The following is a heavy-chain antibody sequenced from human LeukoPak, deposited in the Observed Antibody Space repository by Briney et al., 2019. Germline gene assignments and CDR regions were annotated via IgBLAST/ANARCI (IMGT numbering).Heavy chain of an antibody. CDR3: ARDGGMRDLTPIPRGFDP. V-gene: IGHV3-30-3*01. D-gene: IGHD1-26*01. CDR1: GFTFSSYA. CDR2: ISYDGSNK. J-gene: IGHJ5*02. Sequence: PGRSLRLSCAASGFTFSSYAMHWVRRAPGKGLEWVAVISYDGSNKYYADSVKGRFTISRDNSKNTLYLQMNSLRAEDTAVYYCARDGGMRDLTPIPRGFDPWGQGTLVTVSS.